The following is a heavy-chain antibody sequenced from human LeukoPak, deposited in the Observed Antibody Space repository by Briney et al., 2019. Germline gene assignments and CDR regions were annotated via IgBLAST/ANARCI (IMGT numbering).Heavy chain of an antibody. J-gene: IGHJ6*02. D-gene: IGHD4-17*01. CDR2: ISWNSGSI. Sequence: GGSLRVSCAASGFTFGDYAMHWVRQALGKGLEWVSGISWNSGSIGYGDSVKGRFTISRDNAKNSLYLQMNSLRAEDTALYYCAKDLAGGNGDYNYYYYGMDVWGQGTTVTVSS. CDR3: AKDLAGGNGDYNYYYYGMDV. V-gene: IGHV3-9*01. CDR1: GFTFGDYA.